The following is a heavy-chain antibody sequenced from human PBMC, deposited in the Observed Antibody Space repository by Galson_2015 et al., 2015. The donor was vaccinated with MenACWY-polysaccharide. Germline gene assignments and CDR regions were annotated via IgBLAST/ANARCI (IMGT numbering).Heavy chain of an antibody. CDR1: GFTFSSSD. V-gene: IGHV3-13*01. Sequence: SLRLSCAASGFTFSSSDIHWVRHVPGNGLEWVSAIGTAADTYYSASVKGRFTISRENAKSSVYLQMTSLRAGDTAVYYCARESSCSHGAFDVWGQGTMVTVSS. D-gene: IGHD2-15*01. J-gene: IGHJ3*01. CDR3: ARESSCSHGAFDV. CDR2: IGTAADT.